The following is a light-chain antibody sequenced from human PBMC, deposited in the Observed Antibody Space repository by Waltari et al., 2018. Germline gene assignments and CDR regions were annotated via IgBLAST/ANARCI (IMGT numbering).Light chain of an antibody. V-gene: IGKV3-20*01. Sequence: ENVLTQSPGTVSLFPGERATLSCRASQTVSSNSLAWYQQKPGQAPMRLIYGAASRATGIPDRFSASGSGTDFTLTINRLEPEDLAVYYCQQYGRSPLAFGGGTKVEIK. CDR2: GAA. CDR1: QTVSSNS. CDR3: QQYGRSPLA. J-gene: IGKJ4*01.